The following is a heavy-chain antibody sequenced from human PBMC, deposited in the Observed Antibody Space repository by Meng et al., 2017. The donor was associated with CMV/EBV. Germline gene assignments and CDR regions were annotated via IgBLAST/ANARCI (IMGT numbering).Heavy chain of an antibody. CDR1: GGTFSSYA. CDR3: ARQVPEFFGKDYYYYGMDV. Sequence: SVKVSCKASGGTFSSYAISWVRQAPGQGLGWMGGIIPIFGTANYAQKFQGRVTITTDESTSTAYMELSSLRSEDTAVYYCARQVPEFFGKDYYYYGMDVWGQGTTVTVSS. J-gene: IGHJ6*02. V-gene: IGHV1-69*05. CDR2: IIPIFGTA. D-gene: IGHD1-14*01.